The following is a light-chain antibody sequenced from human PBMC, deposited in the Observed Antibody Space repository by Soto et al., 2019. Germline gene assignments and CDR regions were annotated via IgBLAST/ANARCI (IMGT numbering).Light chain of an antibody. V-gene: IGLV2-14*01. CDR1: SSDVGGSNY. Sequence: QSALTQPASVSGSPGQSITISCTGTSSDVGGSNYVSWYQQHPGKAPTLMIYEGNTRPSGVSNRFSGSKSGNTAPLTISGRQAEDEADYSCSSYTSSSLVVFGGGTQLTVL. CDR2: EGN. J-gene: IGLJ2*01. CDR3: SSYTSSSLVV.